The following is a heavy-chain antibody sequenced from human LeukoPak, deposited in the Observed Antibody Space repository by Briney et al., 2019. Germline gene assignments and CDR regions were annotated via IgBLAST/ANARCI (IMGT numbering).Heavy chain of an antibody. D-gene: IGHD3-10*01. Sequence: KSSETLSLTCAVYGGSFSGYYWSWIRQPPGKGLEWIGEINHSGSTNYNPSLKSRVTISVDTSKNQFSLKLSSVTAADTAVYYCARGHDSYGLDYWGQGTLVTVPS. V-gene: IGHV4-34*01. CDR3: ARGHDSYGLDY. CDR1: GGSFSGYY. J-gene: IGHJ4*02. CDR2: INHSGST.